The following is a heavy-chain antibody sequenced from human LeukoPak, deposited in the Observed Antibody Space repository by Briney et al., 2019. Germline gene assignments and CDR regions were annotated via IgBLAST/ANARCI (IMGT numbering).Heavy chain of an antibody. V-gene: IGHV3-21*01. J-gene: IGHJ4*02. D-gene: IGHD1-26*01. CDR2: ISSSSSSYI. CDR1: GFTFSSYS. CDR3: AREYSGSYSTY. Sequence: GGSLRLSCAASGFTFSSYSMNWVRQAPGKGLEWVSSISSSSSSYIYYADSVKGRFTISRDNAKNSLHLQMNSLRAEDTAVYYCAREYSGSYSTYWGQGTLVTVSS.